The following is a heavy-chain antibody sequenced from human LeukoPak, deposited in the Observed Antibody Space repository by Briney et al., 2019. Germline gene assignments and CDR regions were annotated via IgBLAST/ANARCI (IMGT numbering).Heavy chain of an antibody. D-gene: IGHD4-17*01. V-gene: IGHV4-59*01. CDR1: GGSISSYY. J-gene: IGHJ4*02. Sequence: SETLSLTCTVSGGSISSYYWSWIRQPPGKGLEWIGYIYYSGSTNYNPSLKSRVTISVDTSKNQFSLKLSSVTAADTAVYYCARGYGDYVTVDYWGQGTLVTVSS. CDR2: IYYSGST. CDR3: ARGYGDYVTVDY.